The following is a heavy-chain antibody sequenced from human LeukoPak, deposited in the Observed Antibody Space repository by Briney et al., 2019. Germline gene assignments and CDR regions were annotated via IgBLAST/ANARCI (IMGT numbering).Heavy chain of an antibody. J-gene: IGHJ4*02. V-gene: IGHV3-48*01. D-gene: IGHD3-10*01. CDR2: ISSSSSTI. CDR3: AKPESSTWFGEFFCY. Sequence: GGSLRLSCAASGFTFSSYSMNWVRQAPGKGLEWVSYISSSSSTIYYADSVKGRFTISRDNAKNSLYLQMNSLRAEDTAVYYCAKPESSTWFGEFFCYWGQGTLVTVSS. CDR1: GFTFSSYS.